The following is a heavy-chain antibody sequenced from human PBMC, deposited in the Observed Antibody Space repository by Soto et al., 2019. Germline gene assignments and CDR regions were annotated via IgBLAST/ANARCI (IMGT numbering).Heavy chain of an antibody. V-gene: IGHV3-9*01. D-gene: IGHD4-17*01. CDR2: ISWNSGSI. J-gene: IGHJ3*02. CDR1: GFTFDDYA. CDR3: AKASHHYIMTTVTTGGRSAFDI. Sequence: GGSLRLSCAASGFTFDDYAMHWVRQAPGKGLEWVSGISWNSGSIGYADSVKGRFTISRDNAKNSLYLQMNSLRAEDTALYYCAKASHHYIMTTVTTGGRSAFDIWGQGTMVTVSS.